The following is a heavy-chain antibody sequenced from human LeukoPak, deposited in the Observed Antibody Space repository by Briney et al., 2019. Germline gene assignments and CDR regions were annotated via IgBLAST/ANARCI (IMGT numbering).Heavy chain of an antibody. CDR3: ARDLLGNSGSYLRHPNGPPFDY. J-gene: IGHJ4*02. Sequence: PGGSLRLSCAASGFTFSSYGMHWVRQAPGKGLVWVSRINSDGSSTSYADSVKGRFTISRDNAKNTLYLQMNSLRAEDTAVYYCARDLLGNSGSYLRHPNGPPFDYWGQGTLVTVSS. D-gene: IGHD1-26*01. V-gene: IGHV3-74*01. CDR1: GFTFSSYG. CDR2: INSDGSST.